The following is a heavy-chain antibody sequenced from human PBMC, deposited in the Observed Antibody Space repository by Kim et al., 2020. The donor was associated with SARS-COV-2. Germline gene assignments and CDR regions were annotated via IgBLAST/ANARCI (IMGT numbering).Heavy chain of an antibody. J-gene: IGHJ4*02. Sequence: GGSLRLSCAASGFTFSTTSMTWVRQAPGKGLEWVSAISSRGDSTYFADSVKGRFTISRDNSKNKLYLEMNTLRAEDTAVYYCGKGLAADDNWGQGTLVT. CDR2: ISSRGDST. CDR1: GFTFSTTS. D-gene: IGHD6-13*01. V-gene: IGHV3-23*01. CDR3: GKGLAADDN.